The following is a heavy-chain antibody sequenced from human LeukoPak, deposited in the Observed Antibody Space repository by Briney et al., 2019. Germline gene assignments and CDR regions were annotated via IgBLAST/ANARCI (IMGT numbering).Heavy chain of an antibody. V-gene: IGHV4-31*03. D-gene: IGHD3-16*01. CDR3: ARGYYDYVWASLDY. J-gene: IGHJ4*02. CDR1: GGSISSGGYY. CDR2: IYYSGST. Sequence: PSETLSLTCTVSGGSISSGGYYWSWIRQHPGKGLKWIGYIYYSGSTYYNPSLKSRVTISVDTSKNQFSLKLSSVTAADTAVYYCARGYYDYVWASLDYWGQGTLVTVSS.